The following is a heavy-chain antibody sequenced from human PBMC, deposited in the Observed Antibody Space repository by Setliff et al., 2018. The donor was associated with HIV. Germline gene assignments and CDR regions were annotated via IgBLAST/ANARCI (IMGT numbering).Heavy chain of an antibody. CDR2: INHAGST. V-gene: IGHV4-34*09. D-gene: IGHD6-6*01. J-gene: IGHJ6*03. CDR3: AKTGVSRRKHYYYYMDL. Sequence: SETLSLTCAVYRTSFINYYWSWIRQPPGQGLEWVGEINHAGSTYYNPSLKSRVTISVDTSKNEFSLTLNSLTAADTAVYYCAKTGVSRRKHYYYYMDLWGKGTSVTVSS. CDR1: RTSFINYY.